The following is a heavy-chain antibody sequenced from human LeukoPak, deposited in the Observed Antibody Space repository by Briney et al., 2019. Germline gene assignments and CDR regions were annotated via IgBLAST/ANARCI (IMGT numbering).Heavy chain of an antibody. J-gene: IGHJ4*01. V-gene: IGHV3-48*03. Sequence: PGGSLRLSCAASGFTFSSYEMNWVRQAPGKGLEWVSYISSSGSTIYYADSVKGRFTISRDNAKNSLYLQMNSLRAEDTALYYCSTGPRSLIYWGHGTLVTVSS. CDR1: GFTFSSYE. CDR2: ISSSGSTI. CDR3: STGPRSLIY.